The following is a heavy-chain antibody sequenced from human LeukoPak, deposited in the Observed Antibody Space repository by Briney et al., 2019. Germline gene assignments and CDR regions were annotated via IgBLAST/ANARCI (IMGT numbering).Heavy chain of an antibody. J-gene: IGHJ4*02. CDR3: ARGGGYSGYEPFDY. V-gene: IGHV4-59*01. CDR1: GGSISSYY. Sequence: SETLFLTCTVSGGSISSYYWSWIRQPPGEGLEWIGYICYSGSTNYNPSLKSRVTISVDTSKNQFSLKLSSVTAADTAVYYCARGGGYSGYEPFDYWGQGTLVTVSS. CDR2: ICYSGST. D-gene: IGHD5-12*01.